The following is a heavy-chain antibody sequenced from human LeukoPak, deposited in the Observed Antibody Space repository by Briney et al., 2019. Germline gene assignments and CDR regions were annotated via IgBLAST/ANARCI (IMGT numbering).Heavy chain of an antibody. Sequence: GGSLRLSCAGPGFMYHDYAIHWVRQAPGKGLEWVSLISGDGGSTFYADSVKGRFTISRDNSKNSLYLQMNSLRSDDTALYYCARESESSGWYDYWGQGTLVTVSS. CDR3: ARESESSGWYDY. V-gene: IGHV3-43*02. D-gene: IGHD6-19*01. CDR2: ISGDGGST. J-gene: IGHJ4*02. CDR1: GFMYHDYA.